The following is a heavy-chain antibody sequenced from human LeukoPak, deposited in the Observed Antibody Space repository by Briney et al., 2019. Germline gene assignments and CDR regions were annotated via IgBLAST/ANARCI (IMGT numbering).Heavy chain of an antibody. CDR2: INPNSGGT. V-gene: IGHV1-2*02. CDR3: AREYYGRALDP. CDR1: GYTFTGYY. J-gene: IGHJ5*02. Sequence: ASVKVSCKASGYTFTGYYMHGVRQAPGQGLDWMGWINPNSGGTNFAQKFQGRVTMTRDTSISTAYMELSRLRSDDTAVYYCAREYYGRALDPWGQGTLVTVSS. D-gene: IGHD2-21*01.